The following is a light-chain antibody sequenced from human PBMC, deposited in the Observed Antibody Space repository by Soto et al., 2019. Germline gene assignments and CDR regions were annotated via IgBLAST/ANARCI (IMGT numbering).Light chain of an antibody. CDR3: LQSYTYPWT. V-gene: IGKV1-17*03. J-gene: IGKJ1*01. CDR1: QDIRNY. Sequence: DIQMTQSPSAMSASVGDRITITCRASQDIRNYLAWFQQRPGNVPKRLIFSASSLQSGVPSRFSGSVSGTEFTLTISSLQPEDLATYYCLQSYTYPWTFGQGTKVEIK. CDR2: SAS.